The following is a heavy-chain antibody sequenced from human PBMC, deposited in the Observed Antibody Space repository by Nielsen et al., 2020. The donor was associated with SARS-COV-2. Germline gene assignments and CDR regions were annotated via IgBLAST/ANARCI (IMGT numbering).Heavy chain of an antibody. J-gene: IGHJ3*02. V-gene: IGHV3-7*01. CDR2: IKQDGSEK. CDR1: GFTFSSYW. CDR3: AREGIVVVPAAISESDAFDI. D-gene: IGHD2-2*01. Sequence: GGSLRLSCAASGFTFSSYWMSWVRQAPGKGLEWVANIKQDGSEKYYVDSVKGRFTISRDNSKNTLYLQMNSLRAEDTAVYYCAREGIVVVPAAISESDAFDIWGQGTMVTVSS.